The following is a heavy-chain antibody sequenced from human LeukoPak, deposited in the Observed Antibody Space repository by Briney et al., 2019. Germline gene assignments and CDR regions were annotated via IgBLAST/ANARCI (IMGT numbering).Heavy chain of an antibody. V-gene: IGHV4-39*01. CDR3: ARLGSYGLYYYYYYMDV. J-gene: IGHJ6*03. CDR1: GGSISSSSYY. Sequence: PSETLSLTCTVSGGSISSSSYYWGWIRQPPGKGLEWIGSIYYSGSTYYNPSLKSRVTISVDTSKNQFSLKLSSVTAADTAVYYCARLGSYGLYYYYYYMDVWGKGTTVTVSS. CDR2: IYYSGST. D-gene: IGHD5-18*01.